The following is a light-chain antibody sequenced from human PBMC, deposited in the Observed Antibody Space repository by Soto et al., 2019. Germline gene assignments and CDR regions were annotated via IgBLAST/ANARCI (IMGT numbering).Light chain of an antibody. V-gene: IGLV2-23*01. Sequence: QSALTQPASVSGSPGKSITISCTGTSSDVGSYNLVSWYQQHPGKAPKLMIYEGSKRPSGVSNRFAGSKSGNTASLRISGLQAVEEAEYYCCSYARSGTLFGGGTKLNVL. CDR1: SSDVGSYNL. CDR3: CSYARSGTL. CDR2: EGS. J-gene: IGLJ2*01.